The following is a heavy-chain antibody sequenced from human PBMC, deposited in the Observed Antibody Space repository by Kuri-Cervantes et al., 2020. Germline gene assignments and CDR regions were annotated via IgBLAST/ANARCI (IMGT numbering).Heavy chain of an antibody. CDR1: GFIFDDYG. Sequence: GGSLRLSCAASGFIFDDYGMNWVRQAPGKGLEWVSGINWNGGSTGYADSVKGRFTISRDNAKNSLYLQMNSLRAEDTAVYYCARQAYCGGDCTNDAFDIWGQGTMVTVSS. CDR2: INWNGGST. V-gene: IGHV3-20*04. D-gene: IGHD2-21*02. CDR3: ARQAYCGGDCTNDAFDI. J-gene: IGHJ3*02.